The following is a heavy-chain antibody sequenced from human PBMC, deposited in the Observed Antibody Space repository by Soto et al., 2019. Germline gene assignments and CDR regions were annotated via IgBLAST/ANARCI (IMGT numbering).Heavy chain of an antibody. D-gene: IGHD3-10*01. CDR2: IYYSGST. V-gene: IGHV4-30-4*01. J-gene: IGHJ5*02. Sequence: SETLSLTCTVSGGSISSGDYYWRWIRQPPGKGLEWIGYIYYSGSTYYNPSLKSRVTISVDTSKNQFSLKLSSVTAADTAVYYCARGSYYGSGSYGPWFDPWGQGTLVTVSS. CDR1: GGSISSGDYY. CDR3: ARGSYYGSGSYGPWFDP.